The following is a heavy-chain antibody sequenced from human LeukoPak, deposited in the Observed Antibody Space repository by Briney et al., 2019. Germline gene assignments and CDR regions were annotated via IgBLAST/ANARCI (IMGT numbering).Heavy chain of an antibody. D-gene: IGHD3-22*01. CDR2: ISGSGGST. CDR1: GFTFSSYA. CDR3: AKRSGYYNSSGYYSRYFDY. Sequence: GGSLRLSCAASGFTFSSYAMSSVRQAPGKGLEWVSAISGSGGSTYYADSVKGRFTISRDNSKNTLYLQMNSLRAEDTAVYYCAKRSGYYNSSGYYSRYFDYWGQGTLVTVSS. V-gene: IGHV3-23*01. J-gene: IGHJ4*02.